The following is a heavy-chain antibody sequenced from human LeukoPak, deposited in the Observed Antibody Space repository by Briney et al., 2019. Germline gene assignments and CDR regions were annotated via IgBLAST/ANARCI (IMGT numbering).Heavy chain of an antibody. CDR3: ARARLKDYYDSSGYFFDY. CDR2: IKQDGSEK. V-gene: IGHV3-7*01. CDR1: GFTFSSYW. J-gene: IGHJ4*02. D-gene: IGHD3-22*01. Sequence: GGSLRLSCAASGFTFSSYWMSWVRQAPGKGLEWVANIKQDGSEKYYVDSVKGRFTISRDNAKNSLYLQTNSLRAEDTAVYYCARARLKDYYDSSGYFFDYWGQGTLVTVSS.